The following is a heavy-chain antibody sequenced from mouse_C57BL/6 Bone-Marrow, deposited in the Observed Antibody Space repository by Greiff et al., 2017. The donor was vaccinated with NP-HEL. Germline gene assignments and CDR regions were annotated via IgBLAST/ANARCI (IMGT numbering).Heavy chain of an antibody. J-gene: IGHJ1*03. Sequence: EVKVVESGGGLVQPGASLRLSCAASGFTFTDYYMSWVRQPPGKAPEWLALIRNKANGYTTEYTATVKGQFTSSRDNSQTILYLQMNTLRAEDSATYYCVKAVPCGSRGDFDVWGTGTTVTVSS. V-gene: IGHV7-4*01. CDR2: IRNKANGYTT. D-gene: IGHD1-1*01. CDR3: VKAVPCGSRGDFDV. CDR1: GFTFTDYY.